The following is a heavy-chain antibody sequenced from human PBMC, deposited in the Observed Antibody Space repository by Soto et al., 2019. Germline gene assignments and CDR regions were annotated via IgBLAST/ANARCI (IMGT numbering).Heavy chain of an antibody. V-gene: IGHV1-3*01. CDR1: GYTFTSYA. CDR2: INAGNGNT. D-gene: IGHD6-13*01. Sequence: QVQLVQCGAEVKKPGASVKVSCKASGYTFTSYAMHWVRQAPGQRLEWMGWINAGNGNTKYSQKFQGTVTLTRDTAASTAYMELSSLRSEDTDVYSCAIEGYSGSGYWGRDDWWFDPRGQGSLVTVSS. J-gene: IGHJ5*02. CDR3: AIEGYSGSGYWGRDDWWFDP.